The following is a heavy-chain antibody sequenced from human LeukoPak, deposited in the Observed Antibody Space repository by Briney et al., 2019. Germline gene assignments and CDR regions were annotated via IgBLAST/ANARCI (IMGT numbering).Heavy chain of an antibody. V-gene: IGHV1-18*01. CDR2: ISIYNGNT. Sequence: RASVKVSCKASGYTFTSYGISWVRQAPGQGLEWMGWISIYNGNTTYAQKLQGRVTMTTDTSTSTAYMELRSLRSDDTAVYYCARGVWSGYYNWFDPWGQGTLVTVSS. D-gene: IGHD3-3*01. J-gene: IGHJ5*02. CDR1: GYTFTSYG. CDR3: ARGVWSGYYNWFDP.